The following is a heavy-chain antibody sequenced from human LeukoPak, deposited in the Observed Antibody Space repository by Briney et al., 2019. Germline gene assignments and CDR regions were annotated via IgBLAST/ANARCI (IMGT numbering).Heavy chain of an antibody. D-gene: IGHD5-24*01. CDR2: TYYSGSA. Sequence: SETLSLTCAVSGGSISSYYWSWIRQPPGKGLEWIGYTYYSGSANYSPSLKSRVTMSVDTSKNQFSLRLSSVTAADTAVYYCARGGSRDGYNRPLDYWGQGTLVTVSS. CDR1: GGSISSYY. J-gene: IGHJ4*02. CDR3: ARGGSRDGYNRPLDY. V-gene: IGHV4-59*01.